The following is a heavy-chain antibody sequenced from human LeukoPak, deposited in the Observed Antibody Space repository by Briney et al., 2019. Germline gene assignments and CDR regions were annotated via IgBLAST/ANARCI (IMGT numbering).Heavy chain of an antibody. Sequence: SETLSLTCTVSGGSISSSSYYWGWIRQPPGKGLEWIGSIYYSGSTYYNPSLKSRVTISVDTSKNQFSLKLSSVTAADTAVYYCARGAYSSSWLNFDYWGQGTLVTVSS. CDR3: ARGAYSSSWLNFDY. CDR1: GGSISSSSYY. CDR2: IYYSGST. V-gene: IGHV4-39*01. D-gene: IGHD6-13*01. J-gene: IGHJ4*02.